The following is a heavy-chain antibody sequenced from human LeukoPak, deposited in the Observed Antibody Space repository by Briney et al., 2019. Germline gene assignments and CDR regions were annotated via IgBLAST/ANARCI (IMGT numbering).Heavy chain of an antibody. J-gene: IGHJ4*02. CDR1: GFTFSSYW. Sequence: GGSLRLSCAASGFTFSSYWMHWVRQAPGKGLVWVSRINSDGSSTTYADSVKGRFTISRDNVKNTLYLQMNSLRAEDTAVYYCARGPDTAMALLDYWGQGTLVTVSS. V-gene: IGHV3-74*01. D-gene: IGHD5-18*01. CDR2: INSDGSST. CDR3: ARGPDTAMALLDY.